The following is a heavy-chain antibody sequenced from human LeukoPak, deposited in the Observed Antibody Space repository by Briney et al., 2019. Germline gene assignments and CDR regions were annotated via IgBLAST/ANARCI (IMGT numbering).Heavy chain of an antibody. J-gene: IGHJ5*02. Sequence: ASVKVSCKASGYTFTSYDINWVRQATGQGREWMGWMNPNSGNTGYAQKFQGRVTMTRNTSISTAYMELSSLRSEDTAVYYCARGGAARRRYWFDPWGQGTLVTVSS. CDR2: MNPNSGNT. CDR3: ARGGAARRRYWFDP. V-gene: IGHV1-8*01. CDR1: GYTFTSYD. D-gene: IGHD6-6*01.